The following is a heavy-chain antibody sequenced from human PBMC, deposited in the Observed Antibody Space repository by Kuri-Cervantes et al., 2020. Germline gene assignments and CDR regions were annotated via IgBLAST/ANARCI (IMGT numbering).Heavy chain of an antibody. CDR3: ARGGAGVAGIDY. Sequence: SVKVSCKASGGTFSSYAISWVRQATGQGLEWMGGIIPIFGTANYAQKFQGRVTITTDESTSTAYMELSSLRSEDTAVYYGARGGAGVAGIDYWGQGTLVTVSS. CDR2: IIPIFGTA. CDR1: GGTFSSYA. V-gene: IGHV1-69*05. J-gene: IGHJ4*02. D-gene: IGHD3-3*01.